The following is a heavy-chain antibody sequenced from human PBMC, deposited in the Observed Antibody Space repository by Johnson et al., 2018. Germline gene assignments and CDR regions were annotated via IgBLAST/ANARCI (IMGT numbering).Heavy chain of an antibody. CDR2: INHNGGT. CDR1: RGSFSDYY. V-gene: IGHV4-34*01. J-gene: IGHJ3*02. CDR3: ATSPGI. Sequence: QVQLRQLGAGLLKPSEPLSLTCGVYRGSFSDYYWSWIRQPPGKGLEWIGEINHNGGTNYNPSLESRLTISVDTSQNQFSLKLISVTAADTAVYYCATSPGIWGQGTMVTVSS.